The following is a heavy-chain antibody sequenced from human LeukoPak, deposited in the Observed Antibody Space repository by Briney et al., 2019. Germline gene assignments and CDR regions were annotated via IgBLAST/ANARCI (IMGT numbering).Heavy chain of an antibody. CDR1: GYTFTGYS. J-gene: IGHJ4*02. V-gene: IGHV1-8*02. Sequence: ASVKVSCKASGYTFTGYSVHWVRQATGQGLEWMGWMNPNSGNTGYAQKFQGRVTMTRNTSISTAYMELSSLRSEDTAVYYCARTRLRDGGNVGYWGQGTLVTVSS. D-gene: IGHD4-23*01. CDR2: MNPNSGNT. CDR3: ARTRLRDGGNVGY.